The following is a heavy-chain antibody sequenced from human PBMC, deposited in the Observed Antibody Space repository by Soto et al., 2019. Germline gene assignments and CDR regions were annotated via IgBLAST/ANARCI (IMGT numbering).Heavy chain of an antibody. CDR2: INSDGSRI. Sequence: EVPLVESGGGLVQPGGSLRLSCAASGFTFSSYWMHWVRQAPGKGLVWVSRINSDGSRISYADSVKGRLTISRDNAKNTLYLQMNSLRAEDTAVYYCARGEIATIWPFGCWGQGTLVTVSS. CDR1: GFTFSSYW. V-gene: IGHV3-74*01. CDR3: ARGEIATIWPFGC. J-gene: IGHJ4*02. D-gene: IGHD2-21*01.